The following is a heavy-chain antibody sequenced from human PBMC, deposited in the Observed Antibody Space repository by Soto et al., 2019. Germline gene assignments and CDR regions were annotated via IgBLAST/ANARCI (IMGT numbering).Heavy chain of an antibody. V-gene: IGHV4-34*01. Sequence: PSETLSLTCAVYGGSFSGYYWSWIRQPPGKGLEWIGEINHSGSTNYNPSLKSRVTISVDTSKNQFSLKLSSVIAADTAVYYCARGGLLQSDWEFDYWGQGTLVTVSS. CDR1: GGSFSGYY. CDR3: ARGGLLQSDWEFDY. J-gene: IGHJ4*02. D-gene: IGHD2-15*01. CDR2: INHSGST.